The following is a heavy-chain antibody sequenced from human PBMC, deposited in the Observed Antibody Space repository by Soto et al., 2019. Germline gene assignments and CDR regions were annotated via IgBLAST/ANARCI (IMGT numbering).Heavy chain of an antibody. J-gene: IGHJ4*02. CDR1: GFTFSSYW. D-gene: IGHD2-15*01. CDR2: INSDGSST. Sequence: GGSLRLSCAASGFTFSSYWMHWVRQAPGKGLVWVSRINSDGSSTSYADSVKGRFTISRDNAKNKLYLQMNSLRAEDTAVYYCARGYCSGGSCYFDYWGQGTLVTVSS. V-gene: IGHV3-74*01. CDR3: ARGYCSGGSCYFDY.